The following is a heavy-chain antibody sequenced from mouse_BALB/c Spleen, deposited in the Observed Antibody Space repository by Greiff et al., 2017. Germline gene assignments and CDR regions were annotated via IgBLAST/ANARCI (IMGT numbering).Heavy chain of an antibody. V-gene: IGHV1-69*02. Sequence: QVQLQQPGAELVKPGAPVKLSCKASGYTFTSYWMNWVKQRPGRGLEWIGRIDPSDSETHYNQKFKDKATLTVDKSSSTAYIQLSSLTSEDSAVYYCARRSGSRYFDVWGAGTTVTVSS. CDR2: IDPSDSET. CDR1: GYTFTSYW. CDR3: ARRSGSRYFDV. D-gene: IGHD1-1*01. J-gene: IGHJ1*01.